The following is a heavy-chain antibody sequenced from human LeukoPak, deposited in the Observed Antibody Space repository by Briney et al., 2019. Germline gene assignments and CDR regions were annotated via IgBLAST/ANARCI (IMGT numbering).Heavy chain of an antibody. CDR1: GITFSSYA. CDR3: AREAESLDY. CDR2: ISYDGSNK. J-gene: IGHJ4*02. Sequence: PGRSLRLSCAASGITFSSYAMHWVRQAPGKGLEWVAVISYDGSNKYYADSVKGRFTISRDNSKSTPYLQMNSLRTEDTAVYYCAREAESLDYWGQGTLVTVSS. V-gene: IGHV3-30-3*01.